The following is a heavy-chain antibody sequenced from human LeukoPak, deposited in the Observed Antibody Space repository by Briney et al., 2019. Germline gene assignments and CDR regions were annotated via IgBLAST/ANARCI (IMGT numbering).Heavy chain of an antibody. D-gene: IGHD2-15*01. CDR3: AAGICSGGTCYPYYYYMDV. J-gene: IGHJ6*03. V-gene: IGHV4-59*11. Sequence: SETLSLTCTVSDASMSGHYWSWIRQPPGQGLEWIGYIYRTGSTNYNPSLNSRATVSLDAPRNQFSLKLTSVTAADAAVYYCAAGICSGGTCYPYYYYMDVWGKGTTVTVSS. CDR2: IYRTGST. CDR1: DASMSGHY.